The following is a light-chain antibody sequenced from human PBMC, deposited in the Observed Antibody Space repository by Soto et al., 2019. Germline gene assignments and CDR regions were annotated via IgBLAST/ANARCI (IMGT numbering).Light chain of an antibody. CDR2: EVI. J-gene: IGLJ2*01. CDR3: CSYAGSTAL. CDR1: SSDVGNYNL. Sequence: QSALTQPASVSGSPGQSITISCTGTSSDVGNYNLVSWYQQVPGKAPKLIIYEVIQRPSGVSNRFSGSKSGNTASLTISGLQAEDECDYYCCSYAGSTALFGGGTKLTVL. V-gene: IGLV2-23*02.